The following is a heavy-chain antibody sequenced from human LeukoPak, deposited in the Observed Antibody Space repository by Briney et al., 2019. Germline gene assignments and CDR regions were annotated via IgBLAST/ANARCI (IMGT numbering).Heavy chain of an antibody. J-gene: IGHJ4*02. V-gene: IGHV4-4*07. D-gene: IGHD1-26*01. CDR1: GGSISSYY. CDR3: ARESLRKGELPHFDY. Sequence: SETLSLTCTVSGGSISSYYWSWIRQPAGKELEWIGRIYTSGSTNYDPSLKSRVTISVDTSKNQFSLKLSSVTAADTAVYYCARESLRKGELPHFDYWGQGTLVTVSS. CDR2: IYTSGST.